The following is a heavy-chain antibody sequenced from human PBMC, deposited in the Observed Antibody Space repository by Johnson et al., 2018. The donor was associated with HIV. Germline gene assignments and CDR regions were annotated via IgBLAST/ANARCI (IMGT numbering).Heavy chain of an antibody. Sequence: MLLVESGGGVVQPGRSLRLSCVASGFTVSSNYMSWVRQAPGKGLEWVSVFYSGGSTYYADSVKGRFTISRDNSKNTLYLQMNSLRAEDMAVYFCASISLGAFDIWGQGTMVTVSS. J-gene: IGHJ3*02. CDR1: GFTVSSNY. CDR2: FYSGGST. V-gene: IGHV3-66*02. CDR3: ASISLGAFDI.